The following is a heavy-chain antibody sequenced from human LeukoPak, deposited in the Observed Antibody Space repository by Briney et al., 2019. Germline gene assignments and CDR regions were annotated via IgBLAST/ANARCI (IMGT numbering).Heavy chain of an antibody. V-gene: IGHV3-74*01. CDR1: GFTFRNYW. CDR2: INGDGSST. CDR3: VRGRDIEVVSAAVSWFDP. Sequence: GGSLRLSCAAYGFTFRNYWMHWVRQAPGKGLVWVSRINGDGSSTSYADSVKGRLTISRDNAENTLYLQMNSQRVDNTAVYYCVRGRDIEVVSAAVSWFDPWGQGTLVTVSS. J-gene: IGHJ5*02. D-gene: IGHD2-2*01.